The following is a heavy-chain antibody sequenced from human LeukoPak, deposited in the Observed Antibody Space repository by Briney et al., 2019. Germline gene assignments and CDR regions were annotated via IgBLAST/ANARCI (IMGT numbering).Heavy chain of an antibody. J-gene: IGHJ4*02. CDR2: IYYSGST. Sequence: SETLSLTCTVSGGPISSSSYYWGWIRQPPGKGLEWIGSIYYSGSTYYHPSLKSRVTISVDTSKNHFSLKLSSVTAADTAVYYGARKDSSGYYEFDYWGQGTLVTVSS. CDR3: ARKDSSGYYEFDY. D-gene: IGHD3-22*01. V-gene: IGHV4-39*07. CDR1: GGPISSSSYY.